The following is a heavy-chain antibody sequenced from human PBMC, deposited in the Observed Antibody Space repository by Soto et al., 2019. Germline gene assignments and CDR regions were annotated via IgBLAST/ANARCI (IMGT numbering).Heavy chain of an antibody. CDR2: IYYSGST. CDR3: AGEALPATQGYFDY. D-gene: IGHD1-26*01. CDR1: GGSISSYY. V-gene: IGHV4-59*01. Sequence: QVQLQESGPGLVKPSETLSLTCTVSGGSISSYYWSWIRQPPGKGLEWIGYIYYSGSTNYNPSLKSRVTISVDTSKNQFSLKLSSVTAADTAVYYCAGEALPATQGYFDYWGQGTLVTVSS. J-gene: IGHJ4*02.